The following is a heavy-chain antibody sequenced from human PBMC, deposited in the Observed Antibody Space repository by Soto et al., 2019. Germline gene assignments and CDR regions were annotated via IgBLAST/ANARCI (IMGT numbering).Heavy chain of an antibody. CDR2: ISGTDDYT. J-gene: IGHJ4*02. V-gene: IGHV3-23*01. D-gene: IGHD2-2*01. Sequence: PWWSMRVASASCVVSVIIFAMTWLLQTPGEGLEWVSSISGTDDYTYYADSVKGRFTISRDNVLNTLFLHMNNLRADDTAVYYCANSRRQYASEIQALFRLRAQATLGTVYS. CDR3: ANSRRQYASEIQALFRL. CDR1: VVSVIIFA.